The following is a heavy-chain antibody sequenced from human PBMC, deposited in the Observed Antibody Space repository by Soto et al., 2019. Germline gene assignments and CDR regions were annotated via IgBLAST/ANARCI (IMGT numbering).Heavy chain of an antibody. CDR2: INSDGSRT. D-gene: IGHD6-19*01. CDR3: ARFRSGSGSSFDY. J-gene: IGHJ4*02. Sequence: PGGSLRLSCAASGFTFSSYWMHWVRQAPGKGLVWVSRINSDGSRTTYADSVKGRFTISRDNAKNMLHLQMNSLRAEDTAVYYCARFRSGSGSSFDYWGQGTLVTVSS. CDR1: GFTFSSYW. V-gene: IGHV3-74*01.